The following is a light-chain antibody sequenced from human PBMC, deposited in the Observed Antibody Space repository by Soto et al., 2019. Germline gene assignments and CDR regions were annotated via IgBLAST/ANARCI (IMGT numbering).Light chain of an antibody. J-gene: IGLJ3*02. CDR1: SSDVGTYNV. V-gene: IGLV2-23*01. Sequence: QSVLTQPASVSGSPGQSITISCTGISSDVGTYNVVSWYQQHPGTAPKVMIYEGSHRPSGVSNRFSASKSGSTASLTISGLQAEDEADYYCCSCVGSNNWVFGGGTKLTVL. CDR2: EGS. CDR3: CSCVGSNNWV.